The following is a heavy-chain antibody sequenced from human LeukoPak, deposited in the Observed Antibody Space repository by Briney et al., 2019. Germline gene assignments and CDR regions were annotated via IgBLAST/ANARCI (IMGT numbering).Heavy chain of an antibody. J-gene: IGHJ4*02. D-gene: IGHD3-22*01. CDR3: ARGGQLSEYYYDSSGYYYDSSEGY. V-gene: IGHV1-2*06. Sequence: ASVKVSCKASGYTFTGYYMHWVRQAPGQGLEWMGRINPNSGGTNYAQKFQGRVTMTRDTSISTAYMELSRLRSDDTAVYYCARGGQLSEYYYDSSGYYYDSSEGYWGQGTLVTVSS. CDR2: INPNSGGT. CDR1: GYTFTGYY.